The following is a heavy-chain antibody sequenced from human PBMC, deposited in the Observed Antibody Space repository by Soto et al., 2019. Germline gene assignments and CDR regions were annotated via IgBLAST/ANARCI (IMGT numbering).Heavy chain of an antibody. CDR1: GFTFRNHA. CDR2: IWYDGTSK. CDR3: AKDRGYSGSYWAQDF. V-gene: IGHV3-33*06. Sequence: PGGSLRLSCAASGFTFRNHAMHWVRQAPGKGLEWVGLIWYDGTSKYYADSVKGRFTISRDNSKDTLYLQMNSLRAEDTAVYYCAKDRGYSGSYWAQDFWGQGTLVTVSS. J-gene: IGHJ4*02. D-gene: IGHD1-26*01.